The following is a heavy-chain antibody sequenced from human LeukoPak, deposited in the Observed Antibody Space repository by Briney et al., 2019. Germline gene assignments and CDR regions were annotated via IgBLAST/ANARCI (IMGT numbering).Heavy chain of an antibody. CDR3: AKAARSRGYSYGPFTPGTFDH. D-gene: IGHD5-18*01. J-gene: IGHJ4*02. CDR2: ISGSGGST. Sequence: GGSLRLSCAASGFTFSSYAMSWVRQAPGKGLEWVSAISGSGGSTYYADSVKGRFTISRDNSKNTLYLQMNSLRAEDTAVYYCAKAARSRGYSYGPFTPGTFDHWGPGTLVTVSS. CDR1: GFTFSSYA. V-gene: IGHV3-23*01.